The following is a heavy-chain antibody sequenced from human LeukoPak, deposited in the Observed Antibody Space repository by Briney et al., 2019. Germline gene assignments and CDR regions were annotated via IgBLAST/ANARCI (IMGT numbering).Heavy chain of an antibody. CDR2: IYYSGST. Sequence: SETLSLTCTVSGGSISSSSYYWGWIRQPPGKGLEWIGSIYYSGSTYYNPSLKSRVTISVDTSKNQFSLKLSSVTAADTAVYYCAREGIDPSATARPFWGYNDYWGQGTLVTVSS. J-gene: IGHJ4*02. D-gene: IGHD3-16*01. CDR3: AREGIDPSATARPFWGYNDY. V-gene: IGHV4-39*07. CDR1: GGSISSSSYY.